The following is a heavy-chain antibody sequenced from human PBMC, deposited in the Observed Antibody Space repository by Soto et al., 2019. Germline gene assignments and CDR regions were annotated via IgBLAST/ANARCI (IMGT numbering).Heavy chain of an antibody. Sequence: QLQLQESGPGLVKPSETLSLTCTVSGGSISSSSYYWGWIRQPPGKGLEWIGSIYYSGSTYYNPSLKSRVTISVDTSRSQVALTLSSVTAADTAVYYCARRAGYSSGWLDYWGQGTLVTVSS. CDR1: GGSISSSSYY. D-gene: IGHD6-19*01. J-gene: IGHJ4*02. CDR2: IYYSGST. V-gene: IGHV4-39*01. CDR3: ARRAGYSSGWLDY.